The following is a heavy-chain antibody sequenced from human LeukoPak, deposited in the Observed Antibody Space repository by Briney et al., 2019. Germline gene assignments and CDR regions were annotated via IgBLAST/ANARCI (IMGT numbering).Heavy chain of an antibody. CDR2: ISSSSSYI. J-gene: IGHJ4*02. Sequence: GGSLRLSCAASGFTFSSYSMNLVRQAPGKGLEWVSSISSSSSYIYYADSVKGRFTISRDNAKNSLYLQMNSLRAEDTAVYYCVRDEAAAGTASHWGQGTLVTVSS. CDR3: VRDEAAAGTASH. V-gene: IGHV3-21*01. CDR1: GFTFSSYS. D-gene: IGHD6-13*01.